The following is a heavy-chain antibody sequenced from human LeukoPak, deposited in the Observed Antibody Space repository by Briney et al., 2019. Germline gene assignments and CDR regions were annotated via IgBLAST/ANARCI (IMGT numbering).Heavy chain of an antibody. J-gene: IGHJ4*02. CDR3: ARRAGAYSHPYDY. Sequence: GGSLRLSCAASGFTFSSHWMSWVRQAPGKGLEWVSFIYYDDRTHYSDSVKGRFTISRDNSKNTLYLQMNSLRAEDTAVYYCARRAGAYSHPYDYWGQGTLVTVSS. CDR1: GFTFSSHW. D-gene: IGHD4/OR15-4a*01. CDR2: IYYDDRT. V-gene: IGHV3-53*01.